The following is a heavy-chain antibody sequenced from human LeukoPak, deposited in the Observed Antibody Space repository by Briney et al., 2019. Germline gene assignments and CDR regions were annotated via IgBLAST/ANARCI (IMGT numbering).Heavy chain of an antibody. CDR2: IYSGGST. V-gene: IGHV3-66*01. Sequence: GGSLRLSCAASGFTVSSNYMSWVRQAPGKGLEWVSVIYSGGSTYYADSVKGRFTISRDNSKNTLYLQMDSLRAEDTAVYYCARALAGTLYFDCWGQGTLVTVSS. CDR1: GFTVSSNY. CDR3: ARALAGTLYFDC. D-gene: IGHD6-19*01. J-gene: IGHJ4*02.